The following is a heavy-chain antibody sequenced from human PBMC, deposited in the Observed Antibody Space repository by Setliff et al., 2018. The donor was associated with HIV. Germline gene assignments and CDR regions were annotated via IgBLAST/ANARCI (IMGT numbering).Heavy chain of an antibody. CDR3: ARLRINDF. CDR2: IGRDGTVA. CDR1: GFTFTSYW. Sequence: GSLRLSCAASGFTFTSYWMIWVRRGPGRGLEWVSRIGRDGTVANYADSVKGRFTISRDSSKNTLSLQMSSLRAEDTAVYYCARLRINDFWGQGTPVTVSS. J-gene: IGHJ4*02. V-gene: IGHV3-74*01.